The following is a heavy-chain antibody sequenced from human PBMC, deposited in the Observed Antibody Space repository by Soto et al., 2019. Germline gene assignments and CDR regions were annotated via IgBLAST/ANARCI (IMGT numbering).Heavy chain of an antibody. CDR3: GCIAVVGSAYYYYGMDV. D-gene: IGHD2-15*01. Sequence: ASVKVSCKASGYTFTGYYMHWVQQAPGQGLEWMGWINPNSGGTNYAQKFQGRVTMTRDTSISTAYMELSRLRSDDTAAYYCGCIAVVGSAYYYYGMDVWGQGTTVTVSS. J-gene: IGHJ6*02. CDR1: GYTFTGYY. CDR2: INPNSGGT. V-gene: IGHV1-2*02.